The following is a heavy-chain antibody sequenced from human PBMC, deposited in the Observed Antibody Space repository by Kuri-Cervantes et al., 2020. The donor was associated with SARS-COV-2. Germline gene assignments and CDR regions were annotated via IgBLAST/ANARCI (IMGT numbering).Heavy chain of an antibody. D-gene: IGHD2-2*01. Sequence: SETLSLTCTVSGGSISSYYWSWIRQPPGKGLEWIGYIYYSGSTNYNPSLKSRVTLSVDTSKNQFSLKLSSVTAADTAVYYCARAAPDIVVVPAAKYFDYWGQGTLVTVSS. CDR2: IYYSGST. CDR3: ARAAPDIVVVPAAKYFDY. V-gene: IGHV4-59*01. J-gene: IGHJ4*02. CDR1: GGSISSYY.